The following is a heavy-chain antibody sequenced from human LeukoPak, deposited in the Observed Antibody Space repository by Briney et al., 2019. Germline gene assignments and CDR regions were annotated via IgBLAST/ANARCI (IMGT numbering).Heavy chain of an antibody. Sequence: GGSLRLSCAASGFTLSTYSMNWVRQAPGKGLEWVSSISNSSSYIYDADSVKGRFSISRDNAKNSLYLQMNSLRAEDTAVYYCARGSSSWFYYMDVWGKGTMVTVSS. CDR1: GFTLSTYS. V-gene: IGHV3-21*01. D-gene: IGHD6-13*01. CDR3: ARGSSSWFYYMDV. CDR2: ISNSSSYI. J-gene: IGHJ6*03.